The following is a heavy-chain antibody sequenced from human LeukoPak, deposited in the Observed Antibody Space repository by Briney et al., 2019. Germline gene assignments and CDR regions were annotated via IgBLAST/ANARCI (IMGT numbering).Heavy chain of an antibody. CDR2: ISSSSSTI. CDR3: ARDRQWLRNNWFDP. D-gene: IGHD5-12*01. V-gene: IGHV3-11*01. Sequence: PGGSLRLSCAASGFTFSDYYMSWIRQAPGKGLEWVSYISSSSSTIYYADSVKGRFTISRDNAKNSLYLQMNSLRAEDTAVYYCARDRQWLRNNWFDPWGQGTLVTVSS. CDR1: GFTFSDYY. J-gene: IGHJ5*02.